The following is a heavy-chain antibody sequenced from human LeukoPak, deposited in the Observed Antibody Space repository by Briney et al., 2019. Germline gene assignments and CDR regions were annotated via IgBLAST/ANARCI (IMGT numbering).Heavy chain of an antibody. Sequence: PGGSLRLSCAASGFIFDDYAMYWVRRAPGKGLEWVSGITWNSGTIGYADSVKGRFTISRDNAKNSLYLQMNSLRAEDTAVYYCARRAGAYTHPYDYWGQGTLVTVS. CDR1: GFIFDDYA. D-gene: IGHD3-16*01. CDR2: ITWNSGTI. J-gene: IGHJ4*02. CDR3: ARRAGAYTHPYDY. V-gene: IGHV3-9*01.